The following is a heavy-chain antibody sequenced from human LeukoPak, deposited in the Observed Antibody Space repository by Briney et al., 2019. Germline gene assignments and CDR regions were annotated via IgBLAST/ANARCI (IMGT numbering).Heavy chain of an antibody. Sequence: GASVKVSCKASGYTFTGYYMHWVRQAPGQGLEWMGWINPNSGGTNYAQKFQGRVTMTRDTSISTAYMELSRLRSDDTAVYYCARAGYSYGWGAFDIWGQGTMVTVSS. V-gene: IGHV1-2*02. D-gene: IGHD5-18*01. CDR2: INPNSGGT. CDR1: GYTFTGYY. CDR3: ARAGYSYGWGAFDI. J-gene: IGHJ3*02.